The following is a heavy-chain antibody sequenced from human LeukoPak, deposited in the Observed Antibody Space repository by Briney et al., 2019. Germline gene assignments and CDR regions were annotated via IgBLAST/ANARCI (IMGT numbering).Heavy chain of an antibody. CDR3: ARDPRIVGATLDAFDI. J-gene: IGHJ3*02. Sequence: SETLSLTCTVSGGSISSYYWSWIRQPPGKGLEWIGYIYYSESTNYNPSLKSRVTISVDTSKNQFSLKLSSVTAADTAVYYCARDPRIVGATLDAFDIWGQGTMVTVSS. CDR2: IYYSEST. V-gene: IGHV4-59*01. D-gene: IGHD1-26*01. CDR1: GGSISSYY.